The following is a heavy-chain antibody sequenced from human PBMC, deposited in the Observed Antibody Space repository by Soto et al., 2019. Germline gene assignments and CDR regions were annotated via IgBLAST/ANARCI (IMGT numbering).Heavy chain of an antibody. V-gene: IGHV4-34*01. Sequence: NPSETLSLTCAVYVGSFSDYYWSWIRQPPGKGLEWIGEINHSGSTKYNPSLKSRVTISVDTSKNQFSLKLSSVTAADTAVYYCARDLATMPGRYESRPTDYGMDVWGQGTTVTVSS. CDR3: ARDLATMPGRYESRPTDYGMDV. D-gene: IGHD3-22*01. CDR2: INHSGST. J-gene: IGHJ6*02. CDR1: VGSFSDYY.